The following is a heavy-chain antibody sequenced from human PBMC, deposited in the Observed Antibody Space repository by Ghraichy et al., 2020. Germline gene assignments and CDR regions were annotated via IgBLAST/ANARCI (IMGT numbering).Heavy chain of an antibody. D-gene: IGHD2-21*02. CDR2: IIPIFGTA. Sequence: SVKVSCKASGGTFSSYAISWVRQAPGQGLEWMGGIIPIFGTANYAQKFQGRVTITADESTSTAYMELSSLRSEDTAVYYCARGGYCGGDCSQYYFDYWGQGTLVTVSS. CDR3: ARGGYCGGDCSQYYFDY. V-gene: IGHV1-69*13. J-gene: IGHJ4*02. CDR1: GGTFSSYA.